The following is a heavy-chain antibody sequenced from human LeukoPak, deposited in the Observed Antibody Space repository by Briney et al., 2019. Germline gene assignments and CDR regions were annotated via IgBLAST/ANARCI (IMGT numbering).Heavy chain of an antibody. CDR3: ARGSIDGGYYFDY. V-gene: IGHV3-11*04. CDR1: GFTFSDYY. CDR2: ISSSGSTI. Sequence: GGSLRLSCAASGFTFSDYYMSWIRQAPGKGLEWVSYISSSGSTIYYGDSVKGRFTISRDNAKNSLYLQINSLRAEDTAVYYCARGSIDGGYYFDYWGQGTLVTVSS. J-gene: IGHJ4*02. D-gene: IGHD3-16*01.